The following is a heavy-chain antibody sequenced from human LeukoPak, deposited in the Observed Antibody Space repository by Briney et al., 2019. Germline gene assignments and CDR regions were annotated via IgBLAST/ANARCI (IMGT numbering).Heavy chain of an antibody. D-gene: IGHD2-15*01. J-gene: IGHJ4*02. CDR1: GFSVSDNY. CDR3: AKNQRVVPDY. Sequence: GGSLRLSCAASGFSVSDNYMSWVRQAPGKGLVWVSHINSDGSWTSYADSVKGRFTISRDNSKNTLYLQMNSLRAEDTAVYYCAKNQRVVPDYWGQGTLVTVSS. V-gene: IGHV3-74*01. CDR2: INSDGSWT.